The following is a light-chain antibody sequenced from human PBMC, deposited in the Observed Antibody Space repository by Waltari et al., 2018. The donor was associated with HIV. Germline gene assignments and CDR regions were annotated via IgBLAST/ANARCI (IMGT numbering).Light chain of an antibody. CDR3: SSLTLTHSVL. CDR2: SVS. CDR1: ISDIGLYDF. V-gene: IGLV2-14*03. J-gene: IGLJ3*02. Sequence: QSDLAQPAAVAGSPGQSITISCTGSISDIGLYDFVSWYQQYPGKAPRLLLFSVSSRPSGISDRFSGFKSHNTATLTISDLQPEDEADYYCSSLTLTHSVLFGGGTRLTVL.